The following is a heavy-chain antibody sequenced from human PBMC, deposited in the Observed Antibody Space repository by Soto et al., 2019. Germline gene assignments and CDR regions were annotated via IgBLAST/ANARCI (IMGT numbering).Heavy chain of an antibody. CDR1: GFTFSNYW. CDR2: INGDGSTT. D-gene: IGHD1-7*01. Sequence: EVQLVESGGGLVQPGGSQRFSCAASGFTFSNYWMHWVRQAPGKGLVWVSRINGDGSTTNYADSVKGRFTISRDNDKXXXXXXXXXXXXXXXXXXXXXXXXXNYYYFDYWGQGTLVTVSS. CDR3: XXXXXNYYYFDY. V-gene: IGHV3-74*01. J-gene: IGHJ4*02.